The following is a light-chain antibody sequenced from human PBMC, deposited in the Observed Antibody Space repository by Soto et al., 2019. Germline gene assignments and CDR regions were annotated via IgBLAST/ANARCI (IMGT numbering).Light chain of an antibody. V-gene: IGKV1-5*01. CDR3: QQYQTYSRT. CDR2: DGS. CDR1: QSINTW. Sequence: DIQMTQSPSTVSASVGDRITITCRASQSINTWLAWYRQRPGEAPQLLIYDGSTSAMGFPSRFSGSGSGTDFTLSISRLQPDDFATVYCQQYQTYSRTFGQGTKVEVK. J-gene: IGKJ1*01.